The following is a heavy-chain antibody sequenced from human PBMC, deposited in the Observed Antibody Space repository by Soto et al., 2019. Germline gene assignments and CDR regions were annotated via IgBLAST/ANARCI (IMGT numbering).Heavy chain of an antibody. Sequence: QVQLVQSGAEVKKPGASVKVSCKSSGYTFTHYDMHWVRQAPGQGLEWMGIINPSDCSTSYAQDFQGRVTMTRDTSTSTVYMELSSLRSEDTAVYYCARGAYYTTGGGPWGQGTLVTVSS. CDR3: ARGAYYTTGGGP. V-gene: IGHV1-46*03. J-gene: IGHJ5*02. CDR1: GYTFTHYD. D-gene: IGHD3-3*01. CDR2: INPSDCST.